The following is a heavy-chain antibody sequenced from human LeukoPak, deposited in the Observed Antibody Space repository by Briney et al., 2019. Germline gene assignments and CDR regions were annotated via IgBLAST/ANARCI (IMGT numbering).Heavy chain of an antibody. J-gene: IGHJ6*03. CDR1: GFSLSTSGMC. V-gene: IGHV2-70*11. Sequence: SGPALVKPTQTLTLTCTFSGFSLSTSGMCVSWIRQPPGKALEWLARIDWDDDKYYSTSLKTRLTISKDTSKNQVVLTMTNMDPVDTATYYCARSPLLWFGESYYYYYMDVWGKGTTVTISS. CDR3: ARSPLLWFGESYYYYYMDV. CDR2: IDWDDDK. D-gene: IGHD3-10*01.